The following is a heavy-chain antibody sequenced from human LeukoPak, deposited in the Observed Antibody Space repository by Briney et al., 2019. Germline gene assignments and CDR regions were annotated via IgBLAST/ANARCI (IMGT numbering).Heavy chain of an antibody. CDR2: IYHYGSP. J-gene: IGHJ6*03. V-gene: IGHV4-38-2*02. CDR3: ARAVKGDQAALYYYYYMDV. Sequence: SETLSLTCTVSGYSISNGYYWGWIRQPPGERLQWIGTIYHYGSPYYNPSLKSRVTISVDLSKNQFSLSLYSVTAADTALYYRARAVKGDQAALYYYYYMDVWGKGTTVTVSS. D-gene: IGHD3-16*01. CDR1: GYSISNGYY.